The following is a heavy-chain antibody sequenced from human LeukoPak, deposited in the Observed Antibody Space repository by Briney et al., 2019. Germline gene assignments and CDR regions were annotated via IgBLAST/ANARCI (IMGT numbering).Heavy chain of an antibody. Sequence: GGSLRLSCAASGFTFSSYEMNWVRQAPGNGLEWVSYISSSGSTIYYADSVKGRFTISRDNAKNSLYLQMNSLRAEDTAVYYCARVLAAPANEEAFDIWGQGTMVTVSS. CDR3: ARVLAAPANEEAFDI. V-gene: IGHV3-48*03. CDR2: ISSSGSTI. J-gene: IGHJ3*02. CDR1: GFTFSSYE. D-gene: IGHD6-6*01.